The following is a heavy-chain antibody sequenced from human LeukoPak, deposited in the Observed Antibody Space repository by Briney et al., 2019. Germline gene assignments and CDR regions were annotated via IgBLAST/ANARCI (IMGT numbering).Heavy chain of an antibody. CDR3: ARTKGLWFGEVAWFDP. CDR2: ISSSSSYI. CDR1: GFTFSSYS. Sequence: GSLRLSCAASGFTFSSYSMNWVRQAPGKGLEWVSSISSSSSYIYYADSVKGRFTISRDNAKNSLYLQMNSLRAEDTAVHYCARTKGLWFGEVAWFDPWGQGTLVTVSS. V-gene: IGHV3-21*01. D-gene: IGHD3-10*01. J-gene: IGHJ5*02.